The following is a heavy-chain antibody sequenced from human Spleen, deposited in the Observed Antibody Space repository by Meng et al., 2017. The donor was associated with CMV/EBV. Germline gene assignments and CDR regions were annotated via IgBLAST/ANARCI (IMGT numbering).Heavy chain of an antibody. CDR3: ARDMGYYDSSAYTFDY. CDR1: GFTFSNAW. Sequence: GESLKISCAASGFTFSNAWMSWVRQAPGKGLEWVGRIKSKTDGGTTDYAAPVKGRFTISRDDSKNTLYLQMNSLRPEDTAMYYCARDMGYYDSSAYTFDYWGQGSLVTVSS. V-gene: IGHV3-15*01. D-gene: IGHD3-22*01. J-gene: IGHJ4*02. CDR2: IKSKTDGGTT.